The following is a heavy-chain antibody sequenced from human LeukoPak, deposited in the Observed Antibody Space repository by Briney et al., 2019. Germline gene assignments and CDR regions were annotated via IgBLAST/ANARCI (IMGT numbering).Heavy chain of an antibody. J-gene: IGHJ4*02. CDR1: GFTFSSYA. CDR3: IGSYYDILTGYSLFDY. CDR2: ISGSGGST. D-gene: IGHD3-9*01. V-gene: IGHV3-23*01. Sequence: GGSLRLSCAASGFTFSSYAMSWVRQAPGKGLEWVSAISGSGGSTYYADSVKGRFTISRDNSKNTLYLQMNSLRAEDTAVYYCIGSYYDILTGYSLFDYWGQGTLVTVSS.